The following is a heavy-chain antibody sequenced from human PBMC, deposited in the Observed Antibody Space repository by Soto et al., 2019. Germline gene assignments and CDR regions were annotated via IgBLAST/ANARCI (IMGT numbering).Heavy chain of an antibody. D-gene: IGHD3-3*01. CDR3: AIFQRFSDWCDP. V-gene: IGHV4-4*07. J-gene: IGHJ5*02. CDR1: GGSMSSYY. CDR2: VSTGGGN. Sequence: SETLSLTCSGSGGSMSSYYWSWIRQPAGKGLEWIGRVSTGGGNHYKPSLKSGGAISVDTSKTQFSLRLISVTDADTAVYYCAIFQRFSDWCDPWGQGTLLTV.